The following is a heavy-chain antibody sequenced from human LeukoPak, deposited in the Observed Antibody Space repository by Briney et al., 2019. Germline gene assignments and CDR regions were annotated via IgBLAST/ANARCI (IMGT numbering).Heavy chain of an antibody. Sequence: GTSLRLSCAASGFTFSSYGMHWVRQAPGKGLEWVAFIRYDGSNKYYADSVKGRFTISRDNSENTLYLQMNSLRAEDTAVYYCAKEITIFGVVIDYWGQGTLVTVSS. D-gene: IGHD3-3*01. CDR3: AKEITIFGVVIDY. CDR1: GFTFSSYG. V-gene: IGHV3-30*02. CDR2: IRYDGSNK. J-gene: IGHJ4*02.